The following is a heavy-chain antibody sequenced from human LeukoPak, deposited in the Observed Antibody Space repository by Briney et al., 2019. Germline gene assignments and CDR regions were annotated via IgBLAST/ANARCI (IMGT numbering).Heavy chain of an antibody. CDR2: IYYSGST. CDR1: GGSVSSGSYY. V-gene: IGHV4-61*01. Sequence: SETLSLTCTVSGGSVSSGSYYWSWIRQPPGKGLECIGYIYYSGSTNYNPSLKSRVTISVDTSKNQFSLKLSSVTAADTAVYYCARVIPLSGYSGYDPINWFDPWGQGTLVTVSS. CDR3: ARVIPLSGYSGYDPINWFDP. J-gene: IGHJ5*02. D-gene: IGHD5-12*01.